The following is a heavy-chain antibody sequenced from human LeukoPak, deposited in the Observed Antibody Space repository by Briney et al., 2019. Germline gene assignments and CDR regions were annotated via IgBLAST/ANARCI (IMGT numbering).Heavy chain of an antibody. CDR1: GGTFSSYA. V-gene: IGHV1-69*04. D-gene: IGHD6-13*01. CDR2: IIPILGIA. CDR3: ARGAAATIDY. J-gene: IGHJ4*02. Sequence: GASVKVSCKASGGTFSSYAISWVRQAPGQGREWMGRIIPILGIANYAQKFQGRVTITADKSTSTAYMELSSLRSEDTAVYYCARGAAATIDYWGQGTLVTVSS.